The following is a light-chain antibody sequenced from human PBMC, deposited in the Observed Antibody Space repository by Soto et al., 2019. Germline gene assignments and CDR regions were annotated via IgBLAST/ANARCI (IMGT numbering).Light chain of an antibody. V-gene: IGLV1-44*01. Sequence: QSVLTQPPSASGTPGQTIAISCSGGSSNIGSHTVNWYQQLPGTAPRLLIYSNTQRPSGVPDRFSGSKSGTSXSLAISGLQSEYEGDYYCAAWDDSLNGVVFGGGTKLTVL. CDR2: SNT. CDR3: AAWDDSLNGVV. J-gene: IGLJ2*01. CDR1: SSNIGSHT.